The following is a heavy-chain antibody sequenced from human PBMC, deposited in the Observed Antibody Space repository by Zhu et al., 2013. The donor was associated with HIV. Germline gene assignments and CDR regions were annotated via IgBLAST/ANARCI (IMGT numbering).Heavy chain of an antibody. J-gene: IGHJ6*02. V-gene: IGHV1-2*02. Sequence: QVQLVQSGAEVKKPGASVKVSCKASGYTFSGYYMHWVRQAPGQGLEWMGWINPHSGGTKYGQKFQGRVTMTRDTSISTAYMELSGLRSDDTAVYYCAREGQDYYYGMDVWGQGTTVTVSS. CDR1: GYTFSGYY. CDR3: AREGQDYYYGMDV. CDR2: INPHSGGT.